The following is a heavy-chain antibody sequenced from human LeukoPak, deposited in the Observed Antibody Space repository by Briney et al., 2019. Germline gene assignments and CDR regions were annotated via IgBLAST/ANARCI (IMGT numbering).Heavy chain of an antibody. Sequence: GGSLRLSCAASGFTFSSYAVSWVRQAPGKGLEWVSAISGSGGGTYYADSVKGRFTISRDNSKNMVYLQMNSLSTEDTAVYYCAKTTTGYGSGRYPGWPVDYWGQGTLVTVSS. CDR2: ISGSGGGT. CDR1: GFTFSSYA. D-gene: IGHD6-19*01. J-gene: IGHJ4*02. V-gene: IGHV3-23*01. CDR3: AKTTTGYGSGRYPGWPVDY.